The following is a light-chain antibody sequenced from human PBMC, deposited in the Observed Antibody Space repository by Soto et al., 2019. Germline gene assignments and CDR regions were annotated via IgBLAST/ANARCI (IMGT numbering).Light chain of an antibody. Sequence: EIVLTQSPATLSLSPGERATLSCRASQSVSSYLAWYQQKPGQAPRLLIYDASNRATGIPARFSGSGSGTDFALTIISLEPEDFAVYYCQHRSNWPRVTFGPGTKVDIK. V-gene: IGKV3-11*01. CDR3: QHRSNWPRVT. CDR2: DAS. CDR1: QSVSSY. J-gene: IGKJ3*01.